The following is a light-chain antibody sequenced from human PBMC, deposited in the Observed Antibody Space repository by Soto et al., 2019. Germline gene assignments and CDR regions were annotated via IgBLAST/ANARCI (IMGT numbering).Light chain of an antibody. Sequence: DIQMTQSPSSLSASVGDRVTITCRAIQSISSYLNWYQQKPGKAPKLLIYAASSLQSGVPSRFSGSGSGTDFTLTISSLQPEDFATYYCQRSFRTPLTFGGGTKVEIK. CDR1: QSISSY. J-gene: IGKJ4*01. CDR3: QRSFRTPLT. V-gene: IGKV1-39*01. CDR2: AAS.